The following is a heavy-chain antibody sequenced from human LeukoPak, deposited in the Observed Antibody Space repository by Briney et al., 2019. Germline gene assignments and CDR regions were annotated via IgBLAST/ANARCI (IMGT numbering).Heavy chain of an antibody. Sequence: GRSLRLSCAASGFTFSSYGMHWVRQAPGKGLEWVAVIWYDGSNKYYADSVKGRFTISRDNSKNTLYLQMNSLRAEDTAVYYCARAASRGKTYYDFWSGSSGWFDPWGQGTLVTVSS. CDR3: ARAASRGKTYYDFWSGSSGWFDP. CDR2: IWYDGSNK. V-gene: IGHV3-33*01. CDR1: GFTFSSYG. J-gene: IGHJ5*02. D-gene: IGHD3-3*01.